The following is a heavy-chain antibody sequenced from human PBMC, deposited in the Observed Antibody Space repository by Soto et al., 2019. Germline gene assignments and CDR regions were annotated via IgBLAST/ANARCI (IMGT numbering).Heavy chain of an antibody. D-gene: IGHD5-12*01. V-gene: IGHV4-59*01. Sequence: SETLSLTCTVSGGSISSYYWSWIRQPPGKGLEWIGYIYYSGSTNYNPSLKSRVTISVDTSKNQFSLKLSSVTAADTAVYYCARGATGYNNWFDPWGQGTLVTVSS. J-gene: IGHJ5*02. CDR1: GGSISSYY. CDR2: IYYSGST. CDR3: ARGATGYNNWFDP.